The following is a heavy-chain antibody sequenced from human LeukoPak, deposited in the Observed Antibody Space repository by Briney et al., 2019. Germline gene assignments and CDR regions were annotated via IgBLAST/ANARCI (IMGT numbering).Heavy chain of an antibody. V-gene: IGHV1-18*01. D-gene: IGHD3-22*01. CDR3: ARDLWNFYDDSGYYRDFDS. CDR2: IGSYGGDT. CDR1: TSR. Sequence: TSRIIWVRQAPGQGLEWMGWIGSYGGDTYYAQKFQGRVTVTTNTSTSTVYMELRSLRSDDTAVYYCARDLWNFYDDSGYYRDFDSWGQGTLVTVSS. J-gene: IGHJ5*01.